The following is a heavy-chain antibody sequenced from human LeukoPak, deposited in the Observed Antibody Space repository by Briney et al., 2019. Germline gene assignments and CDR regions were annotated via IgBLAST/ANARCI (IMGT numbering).Heavy chain of an antibody. CDR1: GESMIGHY. Sequence: PSETLSLTCAVYGESMIGHYWTWIRQPPGKRLEWIGEIHHSGGTNSNPSLKNRVTMSIDMSKNQFFLKLNSVTAADTAVYYCARATASGSGRAYDHWAQGNLVPVSS. CDR2: IHHSGGT. D-gene: IGHD3-10*01. V-gene: IGHV4-34*01. CDR3: ARATASGSGRAYDH. J-gene: IGHJ4*02.